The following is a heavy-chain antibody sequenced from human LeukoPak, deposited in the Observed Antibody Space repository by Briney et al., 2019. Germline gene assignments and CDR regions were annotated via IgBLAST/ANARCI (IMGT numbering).Heavy chain of an antibody. J-gene: IGHJ4*02. CDR3: ARADYGLKYYFDY. CDR2: INHSGST. Sequence: SETLSLTCAVYGGSFSGYYWSWIRQPPGKGLEWIGEINHSGSTNYNPSLKSRVTISVDTSKNQFSLRLSSVTAADTAVYYCARADYGLKYYFDYWGQGTLVTVSS. D-gene: IGHD4-17*01. V-gene: IGHV4-34*01. CDR1: GGSFSGYY.